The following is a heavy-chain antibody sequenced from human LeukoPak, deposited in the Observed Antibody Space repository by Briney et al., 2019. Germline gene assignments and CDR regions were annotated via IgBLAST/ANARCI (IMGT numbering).Heavy chain of an antibody. CDR2: ITISGHTK. Sequence: GGSLKLSCAASAFDLSTYEMNWVRQAPGKGLEWIADITISGHTKNYADSVKGRFTISRDNARTSLYLQMNGLRVEDTGIYYCARGDPHADLWGQGTLVTVSS. CDR3: ARGDPHADL. J-gene: IGHJ5*02. V-gene: IGHV3-48*03. CDR1: AFDLSTYE.